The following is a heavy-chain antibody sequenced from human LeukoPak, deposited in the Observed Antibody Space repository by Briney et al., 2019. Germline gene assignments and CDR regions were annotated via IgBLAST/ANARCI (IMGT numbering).Heavy chain of an antibody. Sequence: ASVKVSCKASGYTFSSYGINWVRQAPGQGLEWMGWISAYNGNTKYAEKLQGRVTMTTDTSTSTAYMELRSLRSDDTAVYYCARAGVTAIPGYYYGMDVWGQGTTVTVSS. V-gene: IGHV1-18*01. D-gene: IGHD2-21*02. J-gene: IGHJ6*02. CDR2: ISAYNGNT. CDR3: ARAGVTAIPGYYYGMDV. CDR1: GYTFSSYG.